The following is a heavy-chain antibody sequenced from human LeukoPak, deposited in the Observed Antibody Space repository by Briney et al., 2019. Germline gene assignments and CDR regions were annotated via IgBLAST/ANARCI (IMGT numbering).Heavy chain of an antibody. CDR3: AKSGLNRFDY. Sequence: PGGSLRLSCAASGFMFSSYSMNWVRQTPGKGLEWLSYISTSRSSIHYADSVKGRFTISRDNSKNTLYLQMNSLRAEDTAVYYCAKSGLNRFDYWGQGTLVTVSS. CDR1: GFMFSSYS. D-gene: IGHD2-15*01. V-gene: IGHV3-48*01. CDR2: ISTSRSSI. J-gene: IGHJ4*02.